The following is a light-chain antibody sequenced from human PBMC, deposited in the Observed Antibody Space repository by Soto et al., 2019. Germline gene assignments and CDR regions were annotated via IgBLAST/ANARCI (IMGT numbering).Light chain of an antibody. CDR1: QDISNY. CDR2: DAS. CDR3: HQYDNLPPLFT. V-gene: IGKV1-33*01. J-gene: IGKJ3*01. Sequence: IQMTQSPSSLSASVGDRVTITCQASQDISNYLNWYQQKPGKAPKLLIYDASNLETGVPSRFSGSGSGTDFTLTISSLQPEDIATYYCHQYDNLPPLFTFGPGTKVDIK.